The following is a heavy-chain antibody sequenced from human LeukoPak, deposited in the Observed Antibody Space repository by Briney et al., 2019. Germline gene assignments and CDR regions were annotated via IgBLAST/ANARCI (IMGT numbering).Heavy chain of an antibody. CDR1: GFTFSSYS. CDR2: ISSSSSYI. J-gene: IGHJ5*02. D-gene: IGHD2-15*01. V-gene: IGHV3-21*01. CDR3: ARDRDPLVVVAATHWFDP. Sequence: GGSLRLSCAASGFTFSSYSMNWVRQAPGKGLEWVSSISSSSSYIYYADSVKGRFTISRDNAKNSLYLQMNSLRAEDTAVYYCARDRDPLVVVAATHWFDPWGQGTLVTVSS.